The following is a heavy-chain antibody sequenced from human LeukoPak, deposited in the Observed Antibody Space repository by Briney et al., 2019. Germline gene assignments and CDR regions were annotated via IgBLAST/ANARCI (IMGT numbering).Heavy chain of an antibody. V-gene: IGHV3-21*04. D-gene: IGHD4-17*01. CDR3: AVTTVTTLRQSTHIRGLQFNY. CDR2: ISSTSTYI. Sequence: PGGSLRLSCAASGFTFSSYSMNWVRQAPGKGLEWVSSISSTSTYIYYADSVKGRFAISRDHSKNTLYVQMNSLRAEDTAVYYCAVTTVTTLRQSTHIRGLQFNYWGQGTLVTVSS. CDR1: GFTFSSYS. J-gene: IGHJ4*02.